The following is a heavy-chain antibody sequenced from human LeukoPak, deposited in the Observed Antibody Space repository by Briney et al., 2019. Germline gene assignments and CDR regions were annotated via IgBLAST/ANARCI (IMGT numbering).Heavy chain of an antibody. Sequence: SETLSLTCTVSGGSISSYYWSWIRQPPGKGLEWIGYIYYSGSTNYNPSLKSRVTISVDTSKNQFSLKLSSVTAADTAVYYCATAANDYGDYQMNYWGQGTLVTVSS. CDR2: IYYSGST. V-gene: IGHV4-59*01. CDR1: GGSISSYY. D-gene: IGHD4-17*01. J-gene: IGHJ4*02. CDR3: ATAANDYGDYQMNY.